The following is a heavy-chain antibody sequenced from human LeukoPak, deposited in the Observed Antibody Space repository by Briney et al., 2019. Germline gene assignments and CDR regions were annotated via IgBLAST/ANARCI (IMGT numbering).Heavy chain of an antibody. CDR2: ISSSSSNI. J-gene: IGHJ4*02. CDR1: GFTFSSYS. Sequence: PGGSLRLSCAASGFTFSSYSMNWVRQAPGKGLEWVSSISSSSSNIYYADSVKGRFTISRDNAKNSLYLQMNSLRAEDTAVYYCARSVAARRVGTYFDYWGQGTLVTVSS. CDR3: ARSVAARRVGTYFDY. D-gene: IGHD6-6*01. V-gene: IGHV3-21*01.